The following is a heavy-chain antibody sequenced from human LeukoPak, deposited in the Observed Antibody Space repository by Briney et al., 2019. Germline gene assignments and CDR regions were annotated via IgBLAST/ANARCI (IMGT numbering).Heavy chain of an antibody. D-gene: IGHD5-18*01. Sequence: GRSLTLSCAASGFTFSSYAMHWVRQAPGKGLEWVAVISYDGSNKYYADSVKGRFTISRDNSKNTLYPQMNSLRAEDTAVYYCARGADTAMGAAFDIWGQGTLVTVSS. V-gene: IGHV3-30*04. CDR1: GFTFSSYA. CDR2: ISYDGSNK. J-gene: IGHJ3*02. CDR3: ARGADTAMGAAFDI.